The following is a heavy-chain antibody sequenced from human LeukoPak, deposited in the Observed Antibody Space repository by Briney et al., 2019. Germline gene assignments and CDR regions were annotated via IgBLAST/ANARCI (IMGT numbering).Heavy chain of an antibody. CDR2: INPNSGGT. V-gene: IGHV1-2*02. D-gene: IGHD4-23*01. Sequence: ASVKVSCKASGYTFTGYYMHWVRQAPGQGLGWMGWINPNSGGTNYAQKFQGRVTMTSDTSVSTAYMELSRLRSDETAVYYWARVPPLRVVTPITFEPWGQGTLVTVSS. J-gene: IGHJ5*02. CDR1: GYTFTGYY. CDR3: ARVPPLRVVTPITFEP.